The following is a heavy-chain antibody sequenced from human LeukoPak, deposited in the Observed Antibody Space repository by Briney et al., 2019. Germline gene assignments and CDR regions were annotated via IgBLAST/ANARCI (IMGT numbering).Heavy chain of an antibody. CDR2: ISSSSSYI. J-gene: IGHJ4*02. CDR3: ARASGYYDYVWGVQGLYYFDY. CDR1: GFTFSSYS. Sequence: PGGSLRLSCAASGFTFSSYSMNWVRQAPGKGLEWVSSISSSSSYIYYADSVKGRFTISRDNAKNSLYLQMNSLRAEDRAVYYCARASGYYDYVWGVQGLYYFDYWGQGTLVTVSS. D-gene: IGHD3-16*01. V-gene: IGHV3-21*01.